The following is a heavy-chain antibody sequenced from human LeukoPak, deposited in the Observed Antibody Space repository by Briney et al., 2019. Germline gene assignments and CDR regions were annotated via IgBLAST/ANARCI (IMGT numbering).Heavy chain of an antibody. Sequence: GASQKISCKGSGYSFTSYWIGWVRQMPGKGLEWMGIIYPGDSDIRYSRPFLRQVTISVDKTNTTAYLQWSSLTASDPAIYYCAKVRYSSVALGYYYYMDVWGKGTTVTVSS. CDR1: GYSFTSYW. CDR2: IYPGDSDI. V-gene: IGHV5-51*01. CDR3: AKVRYSSVALGYYYYMDV. D-gene: IGHD6-19*01. J-gene: IGHJ6*03.